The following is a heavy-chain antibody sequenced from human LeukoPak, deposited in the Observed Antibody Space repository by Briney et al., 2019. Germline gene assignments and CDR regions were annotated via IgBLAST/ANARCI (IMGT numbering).Heavy chain of an antibody. CDR2: ISAYNGNT. Sequence: ASVKVSCKASGYTFTSYGISWVRQAPGQGLEWMGWISAYNGNTNYAQKLQGRVTMTTDTSTSTAYMELRSLRSDDTAVYYCARDPGAVSSPQGGGAFDIWGQGTMVTVSS. CDR3: ARDPGAVSSPQGGGAFDI. D-gene: IGHD3-16*01. V-gene: IGHV1-18*01. CDR1: GYTFTSYG. J-gene: IGHJ3*02.